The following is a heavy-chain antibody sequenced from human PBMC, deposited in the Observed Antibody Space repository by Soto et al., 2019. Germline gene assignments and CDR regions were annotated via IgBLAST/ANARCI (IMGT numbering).Heavy chain of an antibody. CDR3: ARLANIFDFDN. V-gene: IGHV1-8*01. Sequence: ASVKVSCKASGFTFITYDFSWVRQAAGQGLEWMGWMNPNNGNAGFAQKFRGRINMTRNTSISTAYLQWSSLKASDTAMYYCARLANIFDFDNWGHGTLVTVSS. CDR1: GFTFITYD. CDR2: MNPNNGNA. J-gene: IGHJ4*01. D-gene: IGHD2-21*01.